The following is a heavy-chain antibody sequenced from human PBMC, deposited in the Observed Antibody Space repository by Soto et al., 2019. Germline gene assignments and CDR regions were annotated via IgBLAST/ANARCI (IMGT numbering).Heavy chain of an antibody. J-gene: IGHJ3*01. CDR1: GGSVSSTDHY. D-gene: IGHD3-3*01. Sequence: QLQLQESGPGLVKPSETLSLNCSVSGGSVSSTDHYWGWIRQPPGKGLEWIGSIYYIGPTYYNPSLKRRVTMSVDTSKNQFSLKLSSVTAADTAIFYCARQIGDFRSVYTGAFDLWGHWTMVTVSS. CDR2: IYYIGPT. CDR3: ARQIGDFRSVYTGAFDL. V-gene: IGHV4-39*01.